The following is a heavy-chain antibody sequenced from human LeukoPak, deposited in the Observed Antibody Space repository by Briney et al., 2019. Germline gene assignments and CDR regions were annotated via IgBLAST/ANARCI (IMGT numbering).Heavy chain of an antibody. Sequence: SVKVSCKASGGTFSSYAISWVRQAPGQGLEWMGGIIPIFGTANYAQKFQGRVTITADKSTSTAYMELSSLRSEDTAVYYCAKEINYYDSSGYAYWGQGTLVTVSS. CDR2: IIPIFGTA. J-gene: IGHJ4*02. CDR1: GGTFSSYA. CDR3: AKEINYYDSSGYAY. V-gene: IGHV1-69*06. D-gene: IGHD3-22*01.